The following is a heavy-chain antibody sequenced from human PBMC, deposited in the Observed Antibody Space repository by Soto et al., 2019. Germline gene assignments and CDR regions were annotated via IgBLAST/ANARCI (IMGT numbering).Heavy chain of an antibody. CDR2: IYYSGST. Sequence: SETLSLTCTVSGGSISGYYWSWIRQPPGKGLEWIGYIYYSGSTNYNPSRKSRVTIPLDTSKNQFSLRLRSVTAADTAVYYCARARYDSSGYYYFDYWGQGTLVTVSS. D-gene: IGHD3-22*01. CDR3: ARARYDSSGYYYFDY. J-gene: IGHJ4*02. V-gene: IGHV4-59*01. CDR1: GGSISGYY.